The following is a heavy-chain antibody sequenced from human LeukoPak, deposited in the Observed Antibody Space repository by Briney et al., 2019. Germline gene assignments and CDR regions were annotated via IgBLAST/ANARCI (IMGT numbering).Heavy chain of an antibody. CDR3: ARENWYLDY. D-gene: IGHD1-1*01. V-gene: IGHV3-74*01. Sequence: GGSPRLSCAASGFTFSTNWMHWVRQAPGKGLVWVSRIKGDGSITNYADSVKGRFTISRDNAKNTLYLQMNSLRAEDTAVYYCARENWYLDYWGQGTLVTVSS. CDR2: IKGDGSIT. CDR1: GFTFSTNW. J-gene: IGHJ4*02.